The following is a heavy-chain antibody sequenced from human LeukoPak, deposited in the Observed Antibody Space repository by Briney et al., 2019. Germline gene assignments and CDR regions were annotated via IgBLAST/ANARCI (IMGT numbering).Heavy chain of an antibody. Sequence: SETFSLTCTVSGGSSSSHYWSWIRQPPGKRLEWIGYIYYSGSTNYNPSLKSRVTISVATSKNQFSLKLSSVTAAGTAVYYCARAGSFGAAREYDYWGQGTLVTVSS. D-gene: IGHD6-6*01. V-gene: IGHV4-59*11. CDR1: GGSSSSHY. J-gene: IGHJ4*02. CDR2: IYYSGST. CDR3: ARAGSFGAAREYDY.